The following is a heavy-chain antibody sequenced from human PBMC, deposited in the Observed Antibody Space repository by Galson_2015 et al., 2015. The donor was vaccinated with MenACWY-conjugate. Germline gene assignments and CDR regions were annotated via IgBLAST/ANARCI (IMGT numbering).Heavy chain of an antibody. Sequence: ETLSLTCTVSGGPISGHYWSWIRQPPGRGLEWIGYIYYTGSTNHNPSLKSRATISVDTSKNQFSLNLRSVTAADTAVYYCARGYIVVVPAASDYYYGMDVWGQGTTVTVSS. V-gene: IGHV4-59*11. CDR3: ARGYIVVVPAASDYYYGMDV. D-gene: IGHD2-2*01. CDR1: GGPISGHY. J-gene: IGHJ6*02. CDR2: IYYTGST.